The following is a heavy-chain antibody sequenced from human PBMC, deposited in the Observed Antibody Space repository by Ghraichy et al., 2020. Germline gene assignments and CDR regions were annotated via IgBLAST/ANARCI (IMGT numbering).Heavy chain of an antibody. J-gene: IGHJ4*02. CDR1: GGTFSSYA. CDR3: ASPGIAEDRVFDY. D-gene: IGHD6-13*01. Sequence: SVKVSCKASGGTFSSYAISWVRQAPGQGLEWMGRIIPILGIANYAQKFQGRVTITADKSTSTAYMELSSLRSEDTAVYYCASPGIAEDRVFDYWGQGTLVTVSS. V-gene: IGHV1-69*04. CDR2: IIPILGIA.